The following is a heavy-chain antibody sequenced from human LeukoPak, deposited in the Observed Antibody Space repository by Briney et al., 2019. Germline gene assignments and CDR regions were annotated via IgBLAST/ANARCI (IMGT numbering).Heavy chain of an antibody. CDR3: ARVFVGHQAPPGYFDY. V-gene: IGHV1-69*05. Sequence: SVKVSCKASGGTFSSYAISWVRQAPGQGLEWVGGIIPIFGTANYAQKFQGRVTITTDESTSTAYMELSSLRSEDTAVYYCARVFVGHQAPPGYFDYWGQGTLVTVSS. CDR1: GGTFSSYA. D-gene: IGHD1-14*01. J-gene: IGHJ4*02. CDR2: IIPIFGTA.